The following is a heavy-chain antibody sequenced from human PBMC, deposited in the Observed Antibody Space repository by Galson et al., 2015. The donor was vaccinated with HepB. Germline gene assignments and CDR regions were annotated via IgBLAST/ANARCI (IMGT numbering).Heavy chain of an antibody. Sequence: SLRLSCAAYGFTFSSYRMHWVRQAPGKGLVWVSRIISEGTNTIYADSVKGRFTVSRDNAKNTLYLQMNSLRAEDTAVYYCVRDPSGTTTGWFDPWGQGTLVTVSS. CDR2: IISEGTNT. D-gene: IGHD1-1*01. CDR1: GFTFSSYR. CDR3: VRDPSGTTTGWFDP. J-gene: IGHJ5*02. V-gene: IGHV3-74*01.